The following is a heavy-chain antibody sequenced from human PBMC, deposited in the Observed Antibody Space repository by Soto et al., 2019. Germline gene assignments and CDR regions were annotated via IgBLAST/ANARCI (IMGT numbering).Heavy chain of an antibody. D-gene: IGHD3-3*01. CDR1: GYTFTSYA. Sequence: ASVKVSCKASGYTFTSYAMHWVRQAPGQRLGWMGWINAGNGNTKYSQKFQGRVTITRDTSASTAYMELSSLRSEDTAVYYCARGIGNYDFWSGYYTVYWGQGALVTVSS. V-gene: IGHV1-3*01. CDR3: ARGIGNYDFWSGYYTVY. CDR2: INAGNGNT. J-gene: IGHJ4*02.